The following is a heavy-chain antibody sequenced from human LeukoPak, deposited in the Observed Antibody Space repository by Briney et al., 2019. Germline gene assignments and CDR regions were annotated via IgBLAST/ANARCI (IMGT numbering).Heavy chain of an antibody. J-gene: IGHJ6*03. D-gene: IGHD3-3*01. Sequence: PGGSLRLSCAASGFTFSSYWMSWVRQAPGKGLEWVANIKQDGSEKYYVDSVKGRFTISRDNAKNSLYLQMNSLRAEDTAVYYCARDSRITIFGVPDKYMDVWGKGTTVTVSS. CDR1: GFTFSSYW. CDR2: IKQDGSEK. V-gene: IGHV3-7*01. CDR3: ARDSRITIFGVPDKYMDV.